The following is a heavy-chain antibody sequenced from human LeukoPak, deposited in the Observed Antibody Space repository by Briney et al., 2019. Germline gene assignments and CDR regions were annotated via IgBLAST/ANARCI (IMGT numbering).Heavy chain of an antibody. V-gene: IGHV1-69*05. CDR1: GGTFSSYA. CDR3: ARDLLARIAVAGTGDY. D-gene: IGHD6-19*01. J-gene: IGHJ4*02. CDR2: IIPIFGTA. Sequence: SVKVSCKASGGTFSSYAISWVRQAPGQGLEWMGGIIPIFGTANYAQKLQGRVTMTTDTSTSTAYMELRSLRSDDTAVYYCARDLLARIAVAGTGDYWGQGTLVTVSS.